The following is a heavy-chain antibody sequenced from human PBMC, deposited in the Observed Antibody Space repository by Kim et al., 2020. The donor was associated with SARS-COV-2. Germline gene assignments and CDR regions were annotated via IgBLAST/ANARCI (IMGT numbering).Heavy chain of an antibody. CDR3: ATKTDYDILTGYYKEYYYGMDV. D-gene: IGHD3-9*01. V-gene: IGHV1-24*01. Sequence: ASVKVSCKVSGYTLTELSMHWVRQAPGKGLEWMGGFDPEDGETIYAQKFQGRVTMTEDTSTDTAYMELSSLRSEDTAVYYCATKTDYDILTGYYKEYYYGMDVWGQGTTVTVSS. CDR2: FDPEDGET. CDR1: GYTLTELS. J-gene: IGHJ6*02.